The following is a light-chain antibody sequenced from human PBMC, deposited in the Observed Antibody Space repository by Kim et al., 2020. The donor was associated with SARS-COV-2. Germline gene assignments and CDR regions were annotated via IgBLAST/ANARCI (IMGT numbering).Light chain of an antibody. J-gene: IGKJ2*01. CDR2: GAS. CDR3: QQYGSSPYT. CDR1: QSVSSSY. Sequence: LSPRERAPLSGRAGQSVSSSYLAWYQRKPGQAPRLLIYGASSRATGIPDRFSGSGSGTDFTLTISRLEPEDFAVYYCQQYGSSPYTFGQETKLEI. V-gene: IGKV3-20*01.